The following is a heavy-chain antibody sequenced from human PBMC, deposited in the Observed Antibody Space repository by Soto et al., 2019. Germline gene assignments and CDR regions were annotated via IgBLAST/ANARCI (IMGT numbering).Heavy chain of an antibody. J-gene: IGHJ5*02. CDR3: ARGSRAFNVIVVVTEDWFDP. Sequence: EVQLVESGGGLVKPGGSLRLSCAASGFTFSSYSMNWVRQAPGKGLEWVSSISSSSSYIYYADSVKGRFTISRDNAKNSLYLQMNSLRAEDTAVYYCARGSRAFNVIVVVTEDWFDPWGQGTLVTVSS. D-gene: IGHD2-21*02. V-gene: IGHV3-21*01. CDR1: GFTFSSYS. CDR2: ISSSSSYI.